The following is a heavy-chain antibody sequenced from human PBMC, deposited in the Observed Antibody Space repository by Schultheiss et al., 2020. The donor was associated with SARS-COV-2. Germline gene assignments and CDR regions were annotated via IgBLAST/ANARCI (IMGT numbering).Heavy chain of an antibody. J-gene: IGHJ6*02. Sequence: SETLSLTCTVSGGSISSYYWSWIRQPPGKGLEWIGEINHSGSTNYNPSLKSRVTISVDTSKNQFSLKLSSVTAADTAVYYCARDTAMVIGYYYYGMDVWGQGTTVTVSS. CDR3: ARDTAMVIGYYYYGMDV. V-gene: IGHV4-34*01. CDR2: INHSGST. D-gene: IGHD5-18*01. CDR1: GGSISSYY.